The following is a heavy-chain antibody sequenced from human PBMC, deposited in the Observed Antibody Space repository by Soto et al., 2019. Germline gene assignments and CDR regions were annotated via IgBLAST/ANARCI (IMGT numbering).Heavy chain of an antibody. D-gene: IGHD6-13*01. CDR1: GGSISDYY. CDR2: IYYTGRT. CDR3: ARKSSIYSTWPLLDY. J-gene: IGHJ4*02. V-gene: IGHV4-59*01. Sequence: PSETLSLTCTVSGGSISDYYWSWIRQPPGKGLEWIAYIYYTGRTFYNPSLKGRVTISVDTSKNQFSLKLSSVTAADPAVYYCARKSSIYSTWPLLDYWGRGTLVTVSS.